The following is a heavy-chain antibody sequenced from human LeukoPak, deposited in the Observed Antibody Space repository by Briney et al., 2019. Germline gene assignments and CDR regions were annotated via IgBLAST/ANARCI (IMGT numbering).Heavy chain of an antibody. CDR2: INQDGSEK. V-gene: IGHV3-7*01. J-gene: IGHJ3*02. CDR1: GFTVSNYW. Sequence: GGSLRLSCAASGFTVSNYWMNWVRRAPGKGLEWAANINQDGSEKHYVDSVKGRFTISRDNAKSSLYLQMNSLRAEDTAIYFCARAWSRVDAFDIWGQGTTVTVSS. D-gene: IGHD2-8*02. CDR3: ARAWSRVDAFDI.